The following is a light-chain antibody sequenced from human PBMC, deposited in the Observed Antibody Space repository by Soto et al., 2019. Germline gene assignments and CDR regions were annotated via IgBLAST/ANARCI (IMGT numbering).Light chain of an antibody. CDR3: QQGGNWPLT. CDR1: QSVSSH. V-gene: IGKV3-11*01. CDR2: DAS. Sequence: EIVLTQSPATLSLSPGERATVSCRASQSVSSHLAWYQQKRGQAPRLRIYDASSRASGIPARFSGSGSGTDFTLTISSLEPEDFAVYYCQQGGNWPLTFGQGTRLEIK. J-gene: IGKJ5*01.